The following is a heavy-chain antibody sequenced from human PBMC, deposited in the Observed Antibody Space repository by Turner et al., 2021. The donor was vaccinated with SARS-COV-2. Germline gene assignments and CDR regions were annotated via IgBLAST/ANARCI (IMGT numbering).Heavy chain of an antibody. J-gene: IGHJ3*02. V-gene: IGHV3-7*01. CDR2: IKQDGSEK. D-gene: IGHD6-19*01. CDR3: ASDSSCWPHNGFDI. CDR1: GFTFSSYW. Sequence: VQLVESGGGLVPPGGSLRLSCQASGFTFSSYWLNWVRQAPGKGLEWVANIKQDGSEKDYVDSVKGRFTISRDNAKNSMYLQMNSLRAEDTAVYYCASDSSCWPHNGFDIWGQGTMVTVSS.